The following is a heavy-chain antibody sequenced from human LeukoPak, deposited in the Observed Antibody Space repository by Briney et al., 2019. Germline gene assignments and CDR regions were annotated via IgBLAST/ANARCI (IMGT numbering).Heavy chain of an antibody. D-gene: IGHD3-10*01. CDR3: AREVRGVIAFDY. J-gene: IGHJ4*02. CDR2: ISYDGSNK. V-gene: IGHV3-30*04. CDR1: GFTFSSSA. Sequence: GGSLRLSCVASGFTFSSSAMHWVRQAPGKGLEWVAFISYDGSNKYQADSVKGRFTISRDNAKNSLYLQMNSLRAEDTAVYYCAREVRGVIAFDYWGQGTLVTVSS.